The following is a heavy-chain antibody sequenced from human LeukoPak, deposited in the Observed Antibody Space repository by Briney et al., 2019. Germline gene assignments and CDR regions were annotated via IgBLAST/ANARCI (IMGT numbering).Heavy chain of an antibody. CDR1: GLTFSDYA. D-gene: IGHD6-13*01. J-gene: IGHJ4*02. V-gene: IGHV3-23*01. Sequence: GVSLRLSCAASGLTFSDYAMTWVRQAPGRWLEWVSAISVSGDSTYYADSVKGRFTISRDNSKHTLYLQMNSLRAEDTGVYYCARPQQMASFDFWGQGTLVTVSS. CDR2: ISVSGDST. CDR3: ARPQQMASFDF.